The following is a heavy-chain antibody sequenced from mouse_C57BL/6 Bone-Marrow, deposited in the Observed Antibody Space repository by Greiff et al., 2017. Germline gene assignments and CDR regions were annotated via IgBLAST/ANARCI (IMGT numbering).Heavy chain of an antibody. J-gene: IGHJ2*01. CDR1: GFNIKDDY. D-gene: IGHD2-1*01. CDR3: SSFDGNDFYF. Sequence: VQLQQSGAELVRPGASVKLSCTASGFNIKDDYIHWVKQRPEQGLEWIGWIDPEIGDTEYASKFQGKATITSDKSSNTAYLQLRILTSEDTAVDYCSSFDGNDFYFWGQGTPLTVAS. V-gene: IGHV14-4*01. CDR2: IDPEIGDT.